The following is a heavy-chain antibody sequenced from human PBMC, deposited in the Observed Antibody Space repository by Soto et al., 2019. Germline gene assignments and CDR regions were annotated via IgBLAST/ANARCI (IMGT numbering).Heavy chain of an antibody. J-gene: IGHJ4*02. CDR1: GFTFSRYW. V-gene: IGHV3-74*01. CDR3: ARDREYDILTGSDS. Sequence: QTGGSLRLSCAASGFTFSRYWMHWVRQAPGKGLVWVSRINSDGSSTTYADSVEGRFTISRDNAKNTLYLQMNSLRAEDTAVYYCARDREYDILTGSDSWGQGTLVTVSS. D-gene: IGHD3-9*01. CDR2: INSDGSST.